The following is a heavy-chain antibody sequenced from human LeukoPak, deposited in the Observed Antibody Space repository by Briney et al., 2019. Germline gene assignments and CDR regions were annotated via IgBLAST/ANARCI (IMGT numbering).Heavy chain of an antibody. CDR2: ISAYNGNT. J-gene: IGHJ4*02. Sequence: GASVKVSCKASGYTFTSYGISWVRQAPGQGLEWMGWISAYNGNTNYAQKLQGRVTMTTDTSTSTAYMELRSLRSDDTAVYYCARDRAVAGLLASSDYWGQGTLVTVSS. V-gene: IGHV1-18*01. CDR3: ARDRAVAGLLASSDY. CDR1: GYTFTSYG. D-gene: IGHD6-19*01.